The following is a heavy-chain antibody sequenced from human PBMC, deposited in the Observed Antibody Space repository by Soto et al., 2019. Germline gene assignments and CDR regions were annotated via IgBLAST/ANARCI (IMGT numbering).Heavy chain of an antibody. V-gene: IGHV3-11*01. CDR1: GFTFSDYY. Sequence: GGSLRLSCAASGFTFSDYYMSWIRQAPGKGLEWVSYISSSGSTIYYADSVKGRFTISRDNAKNSLYLQMNSLRAEDTAVYYCARSNTHYFWSGYAEYYYYGMDVWGQGTTVTVSS. J-gene: IGHJ6*02. D-gene: IGHD3-3*01. CDR2: ISSSGSTI. CDR3: ARSNTHYFWSGYAEYYYYGMDV.